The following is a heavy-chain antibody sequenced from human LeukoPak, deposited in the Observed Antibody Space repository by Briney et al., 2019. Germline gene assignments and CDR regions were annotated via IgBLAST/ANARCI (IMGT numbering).Heavy chain of an antibody. J-gene: IGHJ4*02. V-gene: IGHV3-48*03. CDR3: ARYLTTVTTVDY. Sequence: PGGSLRLSCAASGFTFSSYEMNWVRQAPGKGLEWVSYISSSGSTIYYADSVKGRFTISRDNAKNPLYLQMNSLRAEDTAVYYCARYLTTVTTVDYWGQGTLVTVSS. CDR2: ISSSGSTI. D-gene: IGHD4-17*01. CDR1: GFTFSSYE.